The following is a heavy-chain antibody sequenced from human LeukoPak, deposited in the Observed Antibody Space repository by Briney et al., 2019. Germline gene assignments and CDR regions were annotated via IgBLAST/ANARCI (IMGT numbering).Heavy chain of an antibody. CDR2: SYYSGST. J-gene: IGHJ4*02. Sequence: SETLSLTCTVSGGSISSSSYYWGWIRQPPLEWLEWIGTSYYSGSTFSNPSFRSRVTISVDTSQNQFSLKLSSVTAADTAVYYCARRLRRTHYCDYWGQGTLVTVSS. V-gene: IGHV4-39*01. CDR1: GGSISSSSYY. CDR3: ARRLRRTHYCDY. D-gene: IGHD1/OR15-1a*01.